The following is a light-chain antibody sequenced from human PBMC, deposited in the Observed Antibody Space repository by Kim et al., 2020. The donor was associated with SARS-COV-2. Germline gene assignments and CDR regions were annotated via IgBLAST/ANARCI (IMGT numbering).Light chain of an antibody. CDR1: KLGDKY. Sequence: SSELTQAPSVSVSPGQTASITCSGDKLGDKYACWYQQKPGQSPVLAIYQDSKRPSGIPERFSGSNSGNTATLTISGTQAMDEADYYCQAWDSSIVVFGGG. J-gene: IGLJ2*01. V-gene: IGLV3-1*01. CDR3: QAWDSSIVV. CDR2: QDS.